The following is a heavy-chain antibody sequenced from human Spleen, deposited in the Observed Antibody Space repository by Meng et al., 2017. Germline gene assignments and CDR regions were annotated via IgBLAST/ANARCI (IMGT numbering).Heavy chain of an antibody. J-gene: IGHJ4*02. CDR2: ISSSSSYI. V-gene: IGHV3-21*01. Sequence: GGSLRLSCAASGFTFSSYAMSWVRQAPGKGLEWVSSISSSSSYIYYADSVKGRFTISRDNAKNSLYLQMNSLRAEDTAVYYCARDGGGYSYGPMDYWGQGTLVTVSS. D-gene: IGHD5-18*01. CDR3: ARDGGGYSYGPMDY. CDR1: GFTFSSYA.